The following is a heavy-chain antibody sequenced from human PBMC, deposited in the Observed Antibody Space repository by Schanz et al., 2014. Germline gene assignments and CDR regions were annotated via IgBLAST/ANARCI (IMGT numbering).Heavy chain of an antibody. J-gene: IGHJ4*02. CDR2: IRYDGRNK. Sequence: VQLLESGGGLVQPGGSLRLSCAGSGFTFISYDIHWVRQAPGKGLEWVAVIRYDGRNKNFVESVKGRFTISRDNSKNTVNLQMNSLRAEDTAVYYCAKEKEEVAADGSFFDYWGQGTLVTVSS. CDR1: GFTFISYD. D-gene: IGHD6-13*01. CDR3: AKEKEEVAADGSFFDY. V-gene: IGHV3-30*02.